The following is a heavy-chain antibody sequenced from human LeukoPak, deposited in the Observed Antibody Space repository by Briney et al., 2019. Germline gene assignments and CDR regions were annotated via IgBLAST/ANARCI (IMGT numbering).Heavy chain of an antibody. CDR1: GFTFSSSA. V-gene: IGHV3-23*01. J-gene: IGHJ4*02. CDR3: AKQLGYCSDGSCYFPY. D-gene: IGHD2-15*01. Sequence: GGSLRLSCEASGFTFSSSAMSWVRQAPGKGLEWVSAISNNGGYTYYADSVQGRFTISRDNSKSTLCLQMNSLRAEDTAVYYCAKQLGYCSDGSCYFPYWGQGTLVTVSS. CDR2: ISNNGGYT.